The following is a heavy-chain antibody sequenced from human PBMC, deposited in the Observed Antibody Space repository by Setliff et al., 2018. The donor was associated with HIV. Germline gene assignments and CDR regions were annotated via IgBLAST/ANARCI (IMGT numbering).Heavy chain of an antibody. Sequence: VASVKVSCKASGYTFTSYDIDWVRQAAGQGLEWMGWMNPNSGNTGCAQKFQGRVTITMNTSISTAYMDLSSLRSEDTAVYYCARRKTHSGSLHDAFDIWGQGTMVTVSS. D-gene: IGHD1-26*01. J-gene: IGHJ3*02. CDR3: ARRKTHSGSLHDAFDI. CDR1: GYTFTSYD. V-gene: IGHV1-8*03. CDR2: MNPNSGNT.